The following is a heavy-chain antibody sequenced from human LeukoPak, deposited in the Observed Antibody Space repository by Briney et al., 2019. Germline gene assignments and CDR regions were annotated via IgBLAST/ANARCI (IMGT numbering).Heavy chain of an antibody. CDR3: ARGYCGGDCYGD. CDR2: ISGSSRHI. CDR1: GFTFSDYT. V-gene: IGHV3-21*01. D-gene: IGHD2-21*02. J-gene: IGHJ1*01. Sequence: GGSLRLSCAASGFTFSDYTMNWVRQAPGKGLEYVSSISGSSRHIYYADSVKGRFTISRDNTKSSLYLQMNGLRVEDMAVYYCARGYCGGDCYGDWGQGTLVTVSS.